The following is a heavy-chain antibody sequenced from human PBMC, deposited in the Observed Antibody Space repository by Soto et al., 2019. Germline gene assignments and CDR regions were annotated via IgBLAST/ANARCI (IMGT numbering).Heavy chain of an antibody. CDR1: GFTFSSYA. D-gene: IGHD3-9*01. V-gene: IGHV3-23*01. Sequence: EVQLLESGGGLVQPGGSLRLSCAASGFTFSSYAMSWVRQAPGKGLEWVSAISGSGGSTYYADSVKGRFTISRDNSKNTLYLQMNSLRAEDTAVYYCAKLIPEPVLRYFDWLGGLRPADYWGQGTLVTVSS. CDR2: ISGSGGST. J-gene: IGHJ4*02. CDR3: AKLIPEPVLRYFDWLGGLRPADY.